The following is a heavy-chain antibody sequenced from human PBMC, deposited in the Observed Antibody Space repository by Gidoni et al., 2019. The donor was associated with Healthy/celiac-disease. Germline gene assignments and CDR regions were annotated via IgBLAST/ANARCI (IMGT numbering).Heavy chain of an antibody. CDR3: ARGRVIVVVRTPHWYFDL. J-gene: IGHJ2*01. D-gene: IGHD3-22*01. Sequence: QVQLQQWGAGLLKPSETLSLTCAVYGGSFSGYYWSWIRQPPGKGLEWIGEINHSGSTNYNPSLKSRVTISVDTSKNQFSLKLSSVTAADTAVYYCARGRVIVVVRTPHWYFDLWGRGTLVTVSS. CDR2: INHSGST. CDR1: GGSFSGYY. V-gene: IGHV4-34*01.